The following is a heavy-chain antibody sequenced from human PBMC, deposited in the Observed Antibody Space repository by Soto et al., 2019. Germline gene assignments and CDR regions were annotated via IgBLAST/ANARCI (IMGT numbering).Heavy chain of an antibody. V-gene: IGHV2-5*02. Sequence: QITLKEXGPTLVKPTQTLTLTCTFSGFSLTTRGVGVGWIRQPPGKALECLALIYWDDDKRYSPSLQSRLSITKDTSKNQVVLTMTNVDPVDTATYYCAHIPNYYQYDWFDPWGQGTLVSVSS. D-gene: IGHD3-16*01. CDR1: GFSLTTRGVG. CDR3: AHIPNYYQYDWFDP. CDR2: IYWDDDK. J-gene: IGHJ5*02.